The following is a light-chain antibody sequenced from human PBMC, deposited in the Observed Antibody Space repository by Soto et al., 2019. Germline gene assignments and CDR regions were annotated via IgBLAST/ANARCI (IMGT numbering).Light chain of an antibody. CDR1: QHVSSN. J-gene: IGKJ2*01. CDR3: QQYNNWPYT. CDR2: RAS. V-gene: IGKV3-15*01. Sequence: EIVMTQSPATLSVSPAGSATLSCRASQHVSSNFAWYRQKPGQAPTLVIYRASTRATGIPARFSGSGSGTEFTLTISSLQSEDFAVYYCQQYNNWPYTFGQGTKLEIK.